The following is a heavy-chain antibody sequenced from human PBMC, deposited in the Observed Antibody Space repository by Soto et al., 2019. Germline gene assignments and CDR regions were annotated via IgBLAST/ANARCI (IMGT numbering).Heavy chain of an antibody. CDR2: IYYSGST. Sequence: SETLSLTCTVSGGSISSYYWSWIRQPPGKGLGWIGYIYYSGSTNYNPSLKSRVTISVDTSKNQFSLKLSSVTAADTAVYYCARATGSPYYFDYWGQGTLVTVSS. CDR3: ARATGSPYYFDY. D-gene: IGHD1-1*01. CDR1: GGSISSYY. V-gene: IGHV4-59*01. J-gene: IGHJ4*02.